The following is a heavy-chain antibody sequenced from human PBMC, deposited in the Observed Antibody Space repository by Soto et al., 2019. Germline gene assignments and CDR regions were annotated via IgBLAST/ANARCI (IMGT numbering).Heavy chain of an antibody. CDR2: INPSGGST. CDR3: ARDGRFLEDQSTVGYYYYGMDV. Sequence: QVQLVQSGAEVKKPGASVKVSCKASGYTFTSYYMHWVRQAPGQGLEWMGIINPSGGSTSYAQKFQGRVTMTRDTSTSTVYMELSSLRSEDTAVYYCARDGRFLEDQSTVGYYYYGMDVWGQGTTVTVSS. J-gene: IGHJ6*02. V-gene: IGHV1-46*01. CDR1: GYTFTSYY. D-gene: IGHD3-3*01.